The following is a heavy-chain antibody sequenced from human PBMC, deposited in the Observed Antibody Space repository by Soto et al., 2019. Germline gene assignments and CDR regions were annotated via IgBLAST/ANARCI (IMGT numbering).Heavy chain of an antibody. J-gene: IGHJ6*03. V-gene: IGHV4-34*01. D-gene: IGHD3-10*01. CDR2: INHSGST. CDR1: GRAFNGYY. CDR3: ARGFGSGTRYMDV. Sequence: LTPTCAVYGRAFNGYYWCWIRQPPGKGLEWIGEINHSGSTNYNPSLKSRVTISVDTSKNQFSLKLSSVTAADTAVYYCARGFGSGTRYMDVWGKGTTVS.